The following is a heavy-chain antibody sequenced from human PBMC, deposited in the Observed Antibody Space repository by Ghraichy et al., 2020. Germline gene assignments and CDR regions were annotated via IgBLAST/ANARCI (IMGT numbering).Heavy chain of an antibody. CDR3: AKDYHDYGGNAYYYGMDV. J-gene: IGHJ6*02. CDR1: GFTFDDYA. V-gene: IGHV3-43D*03. D-gene: IGHD4-23*01. Sequence: GGSLRLSCAASGFTFDDYAMHWVRQAPGKGLEWVSLISWDGGSTYYADSVKGRFTISRDNSKNSLYLQMNSLRAEDTALYYCAKDYHDYGGNAYYYGMDVWGQGTTVTVSS. CDR2: ISWDGGST.